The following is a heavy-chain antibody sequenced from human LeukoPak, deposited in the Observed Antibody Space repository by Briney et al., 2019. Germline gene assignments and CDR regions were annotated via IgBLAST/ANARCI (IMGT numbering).Heavy chain of an antibody. J-gene: IGHJ4*02. V-gene: IGHV3-66*01. CDR2: IYDIGST. CDR1: GFTVISTKY. D-gene: IGHD5-12*01. CDR3: ARGGSGTLIDY. Sequence: GGSLRLSCAASGFTVISTKYMAWFRQAPGQRPEWVSVIYDIGSTYYADSVKGRFSISRDNSRNTLFLQMYSLRAEDTGVYYCARGGSGTLIDYWGQGTLVTVSS.